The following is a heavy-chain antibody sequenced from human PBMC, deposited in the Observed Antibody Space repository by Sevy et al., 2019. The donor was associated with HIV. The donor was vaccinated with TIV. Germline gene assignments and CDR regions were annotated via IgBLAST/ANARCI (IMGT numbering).Heavy chain of an antibody. J-gene: IGHJ4*02. Sequence: SETLSLTCTVSGGSIRSGTYYWNWIRQPAGKGLEWIGRIYTTGSTDYNPSLKSRVTISVDTSKNQFSLTLSSVTAADTAVYYCARSMVRGNTPHLDTFHYWGQGTLVTVSS. CDR2: IYTTGST. V-gene: IGHV4-61*02. CDR3: ARSMVRGNTPHLDTFHY. CDR1: GGSIRSGTYY. D-gene: IGHD3-10*01.